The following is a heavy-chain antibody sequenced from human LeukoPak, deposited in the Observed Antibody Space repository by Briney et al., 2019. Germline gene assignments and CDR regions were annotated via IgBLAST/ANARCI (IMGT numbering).Heavy chain of an antibody. Sequence: SETLSLTCAVYGGSFSGYYWSWIRQPPGKGLEWIGYTYYSGSTNYNPSLKSRVTISVDTSKNQFSLKLSSVTAADTAAYYCARFDGWVTRPPYYYYGMDVWGQGTTVTVSS. V-gene: IGHV4-59*01. CDR3: ARFDGWVTRPPYYYYGMDV. CDR1: GGSFSGYY. J-gene: IGHJ6*02. D-gene: IGHD3-16*01. CDR2: TYYSGST.